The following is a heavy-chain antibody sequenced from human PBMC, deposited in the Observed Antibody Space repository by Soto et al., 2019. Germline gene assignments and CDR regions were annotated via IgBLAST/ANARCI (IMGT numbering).Heavy chain of an antibody. CDR2: ISTYNGDT. V-gene: IGHV1-18*01. J-gene: IGHJ6*02. CDR3: AREGVAPYYYYGMDV. Sequence: QVQLVQSGAEVKKPGASVKVSCKASGYTFTRSGISWVRQATGQGLEWMGWISTYNGDTNYAQTIQGRVIMTTDTSTSTAYMELTSVRSDGTAVYYCAREGVAPYYYYGMDVWGQGTPVTVSS. D-gene: IGHD5-12*01. CDR1: GYTFTRSG.